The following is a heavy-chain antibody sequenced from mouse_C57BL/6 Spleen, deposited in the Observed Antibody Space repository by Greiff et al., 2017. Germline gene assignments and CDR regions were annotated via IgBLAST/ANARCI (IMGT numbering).Heavy chain of an antibody. V-gene: IGHV1-18*01. CDR1: GYTFTDYN. J-gene: IGHJ2*01. Sequence: VQLKQSGPELVKPGASVKIPCKASGYTFTDYNMDWVKQSHGKSLEWIGDINPNNGGTIYNQKFKGKATLTVDKSSSTAYMELRSLTSEDTAVYYCARWGYDYDGYYFDYWGQGTTLTVSS. CDR2: INPNNGGT. CDR3: ARWGYDYDGYYFDY. D-gene: IGHD2-4*01.